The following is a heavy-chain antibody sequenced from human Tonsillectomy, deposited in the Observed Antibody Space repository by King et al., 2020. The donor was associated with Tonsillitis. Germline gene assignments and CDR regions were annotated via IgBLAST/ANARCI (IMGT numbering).Heavy chain of an antibody. V-gene: IGHV3-30*04. D-gene: IGHD1-26*01. J-gene: IGHJ6*02. Sequence: VQLVESGGGVVQPGRSLRLSCAASGYIFSGYAIHWVRQAPGKGLEWVASISYDGGNKYYADSVKGRFTISRDNSKNTLYLQMNSLRAEDTAVYYCAREFSGSRPTYYFGMDVWGQGTTVTFSS. CDR3: AREFSGSRPTYYFGMDV. CDR2: ISYDGGNK. CDR1: GYIFSGYA.